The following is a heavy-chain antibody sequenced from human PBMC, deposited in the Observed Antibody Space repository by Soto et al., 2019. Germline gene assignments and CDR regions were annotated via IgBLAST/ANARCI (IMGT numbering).Heavy chain of an antibody. V-gene: IGHV1-69*06. J-gene: IGHJ4*02. CDR1: GDTLSNYG. CDR3: ARDIGGFYFDS. Sequence: PRASVKVSCKASGDTLSNYGISWVRQAPGKAPEWMGGIIPILGEPNYAQKFQGRVTISADKSTNTDYMELSSLRSEDTAMYYCARDIGGFYFDSWGQGTLVTVSS. D-gene: IGHD1-26*01. CDR2: IIPILGEP.